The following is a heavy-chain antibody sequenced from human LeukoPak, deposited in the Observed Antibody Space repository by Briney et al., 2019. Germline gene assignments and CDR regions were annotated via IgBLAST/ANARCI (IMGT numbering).Heavy chain of an antibody. Sequence: SVKVSCKASGYTFTGYYMHWVRPAPGQGLEWMGWINPNSGGTNYAQKFQGRVTMTRDTSISTAYMELSRLRSDDTAVYYCARVLVGSYIVSVDYWGQGTLVTVSS. CDR3: ARVLVGSYIVSVDY. J-gene: IGHJ4*02. D-gene: IGHD1-26*01. V-gene: IGHV1-2*02. CDR1: GYTFTGYY. CDR2: INPNSGGT.